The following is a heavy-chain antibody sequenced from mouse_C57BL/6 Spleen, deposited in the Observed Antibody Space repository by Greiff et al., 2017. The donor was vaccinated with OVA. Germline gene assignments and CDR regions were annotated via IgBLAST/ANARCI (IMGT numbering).Heavy chain of an antibody. J-gene: IGHJ3*01. CDR1: GYTFTSYW. D-gene: IGHD2-4*01. V-gene: IGHV1-59*01. CDR2: IDPSDSYT. CDR3: ARQGYDYDGLFAY. Sequence: QVQLQQPGAELVRPGTSVKLSCKASGYTFTSYWMHWVKQRPGQGLEWIGVIDPSDSYTNYNQKFKGKATLTVDTSSSTAYMQLSSLTSEDSAVYYCARQGYDYDGLFAYWGQGTLVTVSA.